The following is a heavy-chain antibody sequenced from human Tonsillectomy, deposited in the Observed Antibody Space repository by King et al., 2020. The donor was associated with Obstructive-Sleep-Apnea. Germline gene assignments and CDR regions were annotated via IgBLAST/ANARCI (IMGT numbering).Heavy chain of an antibody. CDR1: GYSFTTYW. J-gene: IGHJ4*02. CDR2: IDPSDSYT. Sequence: QLVQSGAEVKKPGESLRISCKASGYSFTTYWISWVRQMPGKGLEWMGKIDPSDSYTNYNPSFQGHVTFSADKSISTAYLQWSSLKASDTAMYYCARHNLGYCSSSSCYAVDYWGQGTLVTVSS. V-gene: IGHV5-10-1*03. D-gene: IGHD2-2*01. CDR3: ARHNLGYCSSSSCYAVDY.